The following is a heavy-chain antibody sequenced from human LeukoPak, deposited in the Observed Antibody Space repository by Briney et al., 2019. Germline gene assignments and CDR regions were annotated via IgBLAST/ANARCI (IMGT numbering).Heavy chain of an antibody. CDR1: GFTFNSYG. J-gene: IGHJ6*04. CDR2: ICYDGGNK. D-gene: IGHD3-9*01. CDR3: ARQGDDILIGYRYYYYGMDV. Sequence: PGRSLRVSCAASGFTFNSYGMHWVRQAPGKGLEWVSVICYDGGNKYYADSVKGRFTISRDNSKNTLYLQMNSLRAEDTAVYYCARQGDDILIGYRYYYYGMDVWVGGTTVTVSS. V-gene: IGHV3-33*01.